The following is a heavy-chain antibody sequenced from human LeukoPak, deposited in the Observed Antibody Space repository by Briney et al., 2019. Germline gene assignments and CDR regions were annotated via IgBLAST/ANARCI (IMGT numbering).Heavy chain of an antibody. CDR2: TNHSGST. CDR1: GGSFSGYY. CDR3: ARLAARVGYYYYGMDV. Sequence: PSETLSLTCAVYGGSFSGYYWSWIRQPPGKGLEWIGETNHSGSTNYNPSLKSRVTISVDTSKNQFSLKLSSVTAADTAVYYCARLAARVGYYYYGMDVWGQGTTVTVSS. V-gene: IGHV4-34*01. J-gene: IGHJ6*02.